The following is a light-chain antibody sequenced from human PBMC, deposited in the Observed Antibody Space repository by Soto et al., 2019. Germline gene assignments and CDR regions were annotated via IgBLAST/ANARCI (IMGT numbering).Light chain of an antibody. Sequence: EIVMTQSPATLAVSPGERAALSCRASQSVSSNFAWYQQKPGQAPRLLIYGASSRATGTPGRFSGSGSGTEFTLTISSLQSEDFAVYYCQQYNNWPYTFGLGTKLEMK. CDR1: QSVSSN. CDR3: QQYNNWPYT. V-gene: IGKV3-15*01. J-gene: IGKJ2*01. CDR2: GAS.